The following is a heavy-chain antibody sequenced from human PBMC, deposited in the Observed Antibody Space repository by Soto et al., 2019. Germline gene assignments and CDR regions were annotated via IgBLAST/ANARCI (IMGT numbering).Heavy chain of an antibody. CDR2: ISYDGSNK. CDR1: GFTFSSYA. J-gene: IGHJ4*02. Sequence: QVQLVESGGGVVQPGRSLRLSCAASGFTFSSYAMHWVRQAPGKGLEWVAVISYDGSNKYYADSVKGRFTISRDNSKNTLYRQMNSLRAEDTAVYYCAREMRNGDYGEFDYWGQGTLVTVSS. V-gene: IGHV3-30-3*01. CDR3: AREMRNGDYGEFDY. D-gene: IGHD4-17*01.